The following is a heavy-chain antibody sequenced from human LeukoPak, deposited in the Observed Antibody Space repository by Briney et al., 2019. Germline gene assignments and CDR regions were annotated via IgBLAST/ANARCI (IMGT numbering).Heavy chain of an antibody. CDR3: AKDTNGWFDP. V-gene: IGHV3-43*02. Sequence: GGALRLSCAASGFTFDDYAMHWVRQAPGKGLEWVSLISGDGGSTYYADSVKGRFTISRDNSKNSLYLQMDSLRTEDTALYYCAKDTNGWFDPWGQGTLVTVSS. J-gene: IGHJ5*02. CDR1: GFTFDDYA. D-gene: IGHD4/OR15-4a*01. CDR2: ISGDGGST.